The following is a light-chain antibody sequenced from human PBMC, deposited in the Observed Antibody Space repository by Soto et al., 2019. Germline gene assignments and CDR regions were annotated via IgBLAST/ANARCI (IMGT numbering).Light chain of an antibody. J-gene: IGKJ3*01. CDR2: KAS. Sequence: DIQMTQSPSTLSASVGDRVTITCRASQSISSWLAWYQQKPGKPPKLLIYKASNLETGVPSRFSGSGSGTEFTLTISSLQPDDFATYYCQQYNDYLLTFGPGTTVDIK. CDR3: QQYNDYLLT. CDR1: QSISSW. V-gene: IGKV1-5*03.